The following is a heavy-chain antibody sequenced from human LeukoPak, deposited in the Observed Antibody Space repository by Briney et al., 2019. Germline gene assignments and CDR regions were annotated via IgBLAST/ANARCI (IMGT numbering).Heavy chain of an antibody. CDR3: ARDPSRIGPEYGSSWYEADHKDY. CDR1: GGSISSYY. D-gene: IGHD6-13*01. CDR2: IYYSGST. J-gene: IGHJ4*02. V-gene: IGHV4-59*12. Sequence: SETLSLTCTVSGGSISSYYWSWIRQPPGKGLEWIGYIYYSGSTNYNPSLKSRVTISVDTSKNQFSLKLSSVTAADTAVYYCARDPSRIGPEYGSSWYEADHKDYWGQGTLVTVSS.